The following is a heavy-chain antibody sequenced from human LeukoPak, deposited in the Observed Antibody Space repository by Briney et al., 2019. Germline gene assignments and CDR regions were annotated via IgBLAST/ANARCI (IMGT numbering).Heavy chain of an antibody. J-gene: IGHJ5*02. CDR2: INPKSDGT. Sequence: ASVKVSCKASGYTFTDYYMHWVRQAPGQGLEWMGWINPKSDGTKYAQNFQGRVTMTWDTSISTAYMEVSRLTSDDTAVYYCARDRRGTWYGPSGRQNWFDPWGQGTLVTVSS. CDR1: GYTFTDYY. D-gene: IGHD3-10*01. CDR3: ARDRRGTWYGPSGRQNWFDP. V-gene: IGHV1-2*02.